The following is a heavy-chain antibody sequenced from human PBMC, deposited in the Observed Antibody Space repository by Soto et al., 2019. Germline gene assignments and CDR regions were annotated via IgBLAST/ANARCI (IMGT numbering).Heavy chain of an antibody. CDR2: INTDGSST. D-gene: IGHD5-12*01. J-gene: IGHJ3*02. V-gene: IGHV3-74*01. CDR1: GFTFSNYW. CDR3: ARQVWSDYDDDAFDI. Sequence: EVQLVESGGGLVQPGGSLRLSCAASGFTFSNYWMHWVRQGPGKGLVWISRINTDGSSTSYADSVKGRFTISRDNTKYTLELQMNALRAKDTAVYYCARQVWSDYDDDAFDIGGQGTMVTVSS.